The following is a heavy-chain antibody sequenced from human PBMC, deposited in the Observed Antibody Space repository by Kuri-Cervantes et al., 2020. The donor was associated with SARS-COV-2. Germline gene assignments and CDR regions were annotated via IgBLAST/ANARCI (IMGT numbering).Heavy chain of an antibody. Sequence: SETLSLTCSVSGDSISGYYWNWIRQPAGKGLEWIGRIYTSGSTNYNPSLKSRVTMSVDTSKNQFSLKLSSVTAADTAVYYCVKGGARITNSGVVIANWFDPWGQGTLVTVSS. CDR1: GDSISGYY. CDR3: VKGGARITNSGVVIANWFDP. D-gene: IGHD3-3*01. CDR2: IYTSGST. J-gene: IGHJ5*02. V-gene: IGHV4-4*07.